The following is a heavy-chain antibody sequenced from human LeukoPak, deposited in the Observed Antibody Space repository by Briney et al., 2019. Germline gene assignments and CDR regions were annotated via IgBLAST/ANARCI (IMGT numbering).Heavy chain of an antibody. CDR2: IYSNGHI. Sequence: SETLSLACSVSSDSISSSSYLWVWVRQPPGRGLEWIGDIYSNGHISYNPSLKSRAAISVDTSKNQFSLNLSSVTAADTAVYYCARRHYGSGNIDSWGQGTLVTVSS. CDR1: SDSISSSSYL. J-gene: IGHJ4*02. V-gene: IGHV4-39*01. D-gene: IGHD3-10*01. CDR3: ARRHYGSGNIDS.